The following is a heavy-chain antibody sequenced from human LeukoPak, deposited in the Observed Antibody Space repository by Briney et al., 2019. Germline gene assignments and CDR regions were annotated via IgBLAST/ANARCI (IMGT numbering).Heavy chain of an antibody. V-gene: IGHV4-59*08. J-gene: IGHJ4*02. CDR1: GGSISTYY. D-gene: IGHD3-22*01. CDR2: IYYSGST. Sequence: SETLSLTCTVSGGSISTYYWSWTRQPPGKGLEWIGYIYYSGSTNYNPSLTSRVTISVDTSKNQFSLKVNSVTAADTAVYYCARTVNYYDSSGNQYYFDSWGQGTLVTVSS. CDR3: ARTVNYYDSSGNQYYFDS.